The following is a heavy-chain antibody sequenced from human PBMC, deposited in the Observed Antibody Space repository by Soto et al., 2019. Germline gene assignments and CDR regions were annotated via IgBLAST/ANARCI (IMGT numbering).Heavy chain of an antibody. Sequence: EVQLVESGGGLVKPGESLTLSCAASGFTFSNARMSWVRQAPGKGLEWVGRIKSKSDGGTTDYAAPVKGRFTVSRDDAKNTLYLQMNSLKTEDTAVYYRTTDRDWFDPWGQGTLVTVSS. CDR1: GFTFSNAR. V-gene: IGHV3-15*01. CDR3: TTDRDWFDP. CDR2: IKSKSDGGTT. J-gene: IGHJ5*02.